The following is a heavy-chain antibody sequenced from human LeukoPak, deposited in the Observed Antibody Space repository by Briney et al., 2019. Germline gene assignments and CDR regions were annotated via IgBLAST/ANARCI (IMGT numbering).Heavy chain of an antibody. D-gene: IGHD6-13*01. CDR3: AIAAAGMAGYYFDY. Sequence: ASVKVSCKASGYTFTGYYMHWVRQAPGQGLEWMGWINPNSGGTNYAQKFQGRVTMTRDTSISTAYMELSRLRSDDTAVYYCAIAAAGMAGYYFDYWGQGPLVTVSS. J-gene: IGHJ4*02. CDR1: GYTFTGYY. CDR2: INPNSGGT. V-gene: IGHV1-2*02.